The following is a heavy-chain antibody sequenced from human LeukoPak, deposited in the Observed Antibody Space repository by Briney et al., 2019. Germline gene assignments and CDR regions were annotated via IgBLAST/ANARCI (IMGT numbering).Heavy chain of an antibody. J-gene: IGHJ4*02. V-gene: IGHV3-7*01. CDR3: ARAKGYN. CDR2: IKQDGSEK. CDR1: GFTFSSYW. Sequence: GGSLRPSCEASGFTFSSYWMSSVRQAPGEGLEWVANIKQDGSEKYYVDSVKGRFTISRDNTKNSVYLQMNSLRAEDTAFYYCARAKGYNWGQGTLVTVSS. D-gene: IGHD5-18*01.